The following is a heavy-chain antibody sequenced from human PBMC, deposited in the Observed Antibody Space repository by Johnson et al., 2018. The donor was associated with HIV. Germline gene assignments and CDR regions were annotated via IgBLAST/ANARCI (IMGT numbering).Heavy chain of an antibody. CDR2: SWDGVST. D-gene: IGHD1-26*01. CDR3: ARVSGSYSDAFDI. Sequence: VQLVESGGGVVQPGRSLRLSCAASGFTVSSNYMSWVRQAPGKGLEWVFGVSWDGVSTSYADSVKGRFTVSRDNARNSLYLQMNSLRAEDTAVYYCARVSGSYSDAFDIWGQGTMVTVSS. V-gene: IGHV3-20*04. J-gene: IGHJ3*02. CDR1: GFTVSSNY.